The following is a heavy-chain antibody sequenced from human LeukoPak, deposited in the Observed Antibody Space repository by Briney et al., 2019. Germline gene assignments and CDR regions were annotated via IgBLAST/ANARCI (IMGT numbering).Heavy chain of an antibody. CDR2: INRRGNT. V-gene: IGHV4-34*01. CDR3: ARDLGEGFDY. D-gene: IGHD1-26*01. CDR1: GGSFSGYY. J-gene: IGHJ4*02. Sequence: SETLSLTCAVYGGSFSGYYWSWIRQPPGKGLEWIGEINRRGNTNYNPSLKSRVTISVDTSKNQFSLKLSSVTAADTAVYYCARDLGEGFDYWGQGTLVTVSS.